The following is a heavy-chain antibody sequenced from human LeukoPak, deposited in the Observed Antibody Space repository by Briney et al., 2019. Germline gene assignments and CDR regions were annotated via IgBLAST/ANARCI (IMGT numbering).Heavy chain of an antibody. CDR2: ISSSSSYI. CDR3: ARDGISIAVAGTEYYYYYYMDV. J-gene: IGHJ6*03. D-gene: IGHD6-19*01. CDR1: GFTFSSYR. V-gene: IGHV3-21*01. Sequence: GGSLRLSCAASGFTFSSYRMNWVRQAPGKGLEWVSSISSSSSYIYYADSVKGRFTISRENAKNSLYLQMNSLRAEDTAVYYCARDGISIAVAGTEYYYYYYMDVWGKGTTVTVSS.